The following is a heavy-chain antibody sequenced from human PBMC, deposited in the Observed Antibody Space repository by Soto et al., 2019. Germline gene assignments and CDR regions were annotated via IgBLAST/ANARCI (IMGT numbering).Heavy chain of an antibody. CDR1: GFMFSNYD. V-gene: IGHV3-30*03. Sequence: QVQLVESGGGVVRPGRSLSLSCAAAGFMFSNYDLYWVRQAPGKGLEWVAVLSYDGTTQDYAFSVKGRFTISRDNSKYILDPQMKTLRAEDTSVYFCATVERDATMEAVYWGQGTLVTVSS. J-gene: IGHJ4*02. CDR2: LSYDGTTQ. CDR3: ATVERDATMEAVY. D-gene: IGHD5-18*01.